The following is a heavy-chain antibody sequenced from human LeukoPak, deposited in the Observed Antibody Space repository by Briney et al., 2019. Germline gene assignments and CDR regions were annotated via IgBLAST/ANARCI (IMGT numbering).Heavy chain of an antibody. CDR2: ISGSGVYT. J-gene: IGHJ4*02. V-gene: IGHV3-23*01. CDR3: AKRREGATDF. D-gene: IGHD1-26*01. CDR1: GFTFSSDA. Sequence: EGSLRLSCAASGFTFSSDAMTWVRQAPGKGLEWVSTISGSGVYTYDADSVKGRFTISRDNSKKTLYLQMDSLRADDTAVYYCAKRREGATDFWGQGTLVTVSS.